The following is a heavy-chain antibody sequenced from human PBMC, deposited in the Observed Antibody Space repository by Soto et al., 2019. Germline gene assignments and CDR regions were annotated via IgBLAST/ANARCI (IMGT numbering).Heavy chain of an antibody. Sequence: QVQLVESGGGVVQPGRSLRLSCAASGFTFSSYGMHWVRQAPGKGLEWVAVIWYDGSNKYYADSVKGRFTISRDNSKNTLYRQMNSLRAEDTAVYYCARDSLRFLEFWVDYWGQGNLVTVSA. J-gene: IGHJ4*02. CDR3: ARDSLRFLEFWVDY. CDR2: IWYDGSNK. D-gene: IGHD3-3*01. CDR1: GFTFSSYG. V-gene: IGHV3-33*01.